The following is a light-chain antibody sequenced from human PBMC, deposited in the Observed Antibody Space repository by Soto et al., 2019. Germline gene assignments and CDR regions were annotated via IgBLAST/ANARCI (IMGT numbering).Light chain of an antibody. Sequence: QSALTQPASVSGSPGQSITISCTGTSSDVGGYNYVSWYQQHPGKAPKLMIYDVSNRPSGVSNRFSGSKSGNTASLTISGLRAEDGADYYCSSYTSSSTVVFGGGTKVPAL. V-gene: IGLV2-14*01. CDR2: DVS. CDR1: SSDVGGYNY. CDR3: SSYTSSSTVV. J-gene: IGLJ2*01.